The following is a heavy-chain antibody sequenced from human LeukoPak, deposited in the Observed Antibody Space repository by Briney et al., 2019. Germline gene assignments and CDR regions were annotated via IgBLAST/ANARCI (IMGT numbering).Heavy chain of an antibody. CDR2: IIPIFGTA. D-gene: IGHD5-12*01. J-gene: IGHJ6*03. CDR3: AREGWGGFTDKNYYYYMDV. V-gene: IGHV1-69*13. CDR1: GGTFSSYA. Sequence: SVKVSCKASGGTFSSYAISWVRQAPGQGLEWMGGIIPIFGTANYAQKFQGRVTITADESTSTAFMELSSLRSEDTAVYYCAREGWGGFTDKNYYYYMDVWGKGTTVTVSS.